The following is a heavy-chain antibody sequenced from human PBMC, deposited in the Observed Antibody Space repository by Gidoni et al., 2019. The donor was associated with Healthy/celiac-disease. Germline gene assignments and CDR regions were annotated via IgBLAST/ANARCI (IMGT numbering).Heavy chain of an antibody. CDR2: ISGSGGST. V-gene: IGHV3-23*01. CDR1: GFTFSSYA. D-gene: IGHD3-10*01. Sequence: EVQLLESGGGLVQPGGSLRLSCAASGFTFSSYAMSWVRQAPGKGLEWVSAISGSGGSTYYADSVKGRFTISRDNSKNTLYLQMNSLRAEDTAVYYCAKVVSYMVRGVILDAFDIWGQGTMVTVSS. CDR3: AKVVSYMVRGVILDAFDI. J-gene: IGHJ3*02.